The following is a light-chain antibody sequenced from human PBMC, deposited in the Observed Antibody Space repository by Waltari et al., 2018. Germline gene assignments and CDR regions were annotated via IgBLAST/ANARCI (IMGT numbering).Light chain of an antibody. CDR1: QDIGTY. V-gene: IGKV1-9*01. CDR2: AAS. CDR3: QQLHTYPLT. Sequence: DIQLTQSPSFLSASVGRRVTVTCRASQDIGTYLAWDQKKPGKAPHLLIYAASSLHNGVPSRFSAGGSGTLFTLTINRLQPEDFATYYCQQLHTYPLTFGGGTEVEL. J-gene: IGKJ4*01.